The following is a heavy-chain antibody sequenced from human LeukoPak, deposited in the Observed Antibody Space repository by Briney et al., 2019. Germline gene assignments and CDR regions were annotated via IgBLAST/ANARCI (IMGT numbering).Heavy chain of an antibody. D-gene: IGHD4-23*01. CDR1: GGSINSYY. CDR2: IYTSGST. CDR3: ARGRGGTLSFDY. V-gene: IGHV4-4*07. Sequence: SETLFLTCTVSGGSINSYYWSWIRQPAGKGLEWIGRIYTSGSTNYNPSLKSPVTMSVDTSKKQFSLKLSSVTAADTAVYYCARGRGGTLSFDYWGQGTLVTVSS. J-gene: IGHJ4*02.